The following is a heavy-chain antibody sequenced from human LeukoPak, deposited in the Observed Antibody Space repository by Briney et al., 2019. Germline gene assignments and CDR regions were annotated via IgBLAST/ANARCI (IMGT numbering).Heavy chain of an antibody. J-gene: IGHJ3*02. Sequence: PSETLSLTCTVSGGSISSSSYYWGWIRQPPGKGLEWIGSIYYSGSTYYNPSLKSRVTISVDTSKNQFSLKLSSVTAADTAVYYCARRLEMATIDDAFDIWGQGTTVTVSS. D-gene: IGHD5-24*01. CDR1: GGSISSSSYY. CDR3: ARRLEMATIDDAFDI. V-gene: IGHV4-39*01. CDR2: IYYSGST.